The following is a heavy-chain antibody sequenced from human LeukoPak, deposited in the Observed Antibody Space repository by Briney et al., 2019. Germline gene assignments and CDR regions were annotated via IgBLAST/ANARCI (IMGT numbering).Heavy chain of an antibody. CDR1: GYTFTSYY. J-gene: IGHJ4*02. CDR3: AILGDPRGYYFDY. V-gene: IGHV1-46*01. CDR2: INPSGGST. Sequence: ASAKVSCKASGYTFTSYYMHWVRQAPGQGLEWMGIINPSGGSTSYAQKFQGRVTMTRDTSASTVYMELSSLRSEDTAVYYCAILGDPRGYYFDYWGQGTLVTVSS. D-gene: IGHD4-17*01.